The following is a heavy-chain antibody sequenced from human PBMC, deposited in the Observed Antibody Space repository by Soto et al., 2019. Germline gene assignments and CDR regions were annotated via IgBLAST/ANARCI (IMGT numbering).Heavy chain of an antibody. CDR2: IKEDGSEK. V-gene: IGHV3-7*02. CDR3: GLNYVGTAPEDYYYAMDV. D-gene: IGHD3-10*02. CDR1: GFTFSSYW. J-gene: IGHJ6*02. Sequence: GGSLRLSCAASGFTFSSYWMSWVRQAPGKGLEWVANIKEDGSEKYYVDSVMGRFTISRDNAKNSLYLQMNSLRAEDTAVYYCGLNYVGTAPEDYYYAMDVWGPGTTVTSP.